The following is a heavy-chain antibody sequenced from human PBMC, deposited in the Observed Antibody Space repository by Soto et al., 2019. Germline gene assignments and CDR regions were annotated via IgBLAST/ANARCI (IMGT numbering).Heavy chain of an antibody. J-gene: IGHJ5*02. D-gene: IGHD2-15*01. V-gene: IGHV1-18*01. CDR3: ARVPACSPRWSSDPWFGP. CDR1: GYTFTNYG. CDR2: INPYNGIT. Sequence: QVLLVQSGAAVKTPGASVKISCQASGYTFTNYGITWVRQTPGQGFEWMAWINPYNGITNYAQNLQGRVTMTTDTSTRTIYMELRSLRSDDTAVYSCARVPACSPRWSSDPWFGPWGQGTLVTVSP.